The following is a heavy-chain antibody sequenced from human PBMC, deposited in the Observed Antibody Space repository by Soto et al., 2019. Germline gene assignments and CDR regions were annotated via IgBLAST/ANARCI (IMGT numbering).Heavy chain of an antibody. D-gene: IGHD3-3*01. CDR3: ARSMAIFGVVTPSNYYYYYMDV. Sequence: ASVKVSCKASGYTFTSYAMHWVRQAPGQRLEWMGWINAGNGNTKYSQKFQGRVTITRDTSASTAYMELSSLRSEDTAVYYCARSMAIFGVVTPSNYYYYYMDVWGKGTTVTVSS. J-gene: IGHJ6*03. V-gene: IGHV1-3*01. CDR1: GYTFTSYA. CDR2: INAGNGNT.